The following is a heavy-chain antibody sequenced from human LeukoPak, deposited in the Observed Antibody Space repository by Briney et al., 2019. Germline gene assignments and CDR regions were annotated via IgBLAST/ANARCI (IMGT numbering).Heavy chain of an antibody. CDR1: GFTFSSYS. CDR2: ISSSSSTI. Sequence: GGSLRPSCAASGFTFSSYSMNWVRQAPGKGLEWVSYISSSSSTIYYADSVKGRFTISRDNSKNTLYLQMNSLRAEDTAVYYCARGEYNSGTRYYSYGLDVWGQGTTVTVSS. J-gene: IGHJ6*02. V-gene: IGHV3-48*01. D-gene: IGHD6-25*01. CDR3: ARGEYNSGTRYYSYGLDV.